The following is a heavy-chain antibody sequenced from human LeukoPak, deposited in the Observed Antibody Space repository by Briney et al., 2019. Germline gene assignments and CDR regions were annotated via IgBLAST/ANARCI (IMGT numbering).Heavy chain of an antibody. CDR3: ARHGTVDEADWNSEDWYFHI. J-gene: IGHJ2*01. CDR1: GGSISTDMNS. CDR2: IHHTGTT. D-gene: IGHD1-7*01. Sequence: PSETLSLTCAVSGGSISTDMNSWGWIRQAPGKTLQWLGSIHHTGTTFYNPSLKSRVTTSISTSKSQFSLNLSSVTAADTAVYYRARHGTVDEADWNSEDWYFHIWGRGTLVTVSS. V-gene: IGHV4-39*01.